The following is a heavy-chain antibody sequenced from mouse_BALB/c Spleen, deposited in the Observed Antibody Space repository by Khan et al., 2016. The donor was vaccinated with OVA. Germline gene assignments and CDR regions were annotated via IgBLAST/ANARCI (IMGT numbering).Heavy chain of an antibody. V-gene: IGHV1-9*01. J-gene: IGHJ3*01. CDR2: ILPGSNIT. CDR3: ARGNYYGSTSWFGY. CDR1: GYTFSSYW. D-gene: IGHD1-1*01. Sequence: QVQLQQSGAELMKPGASVKISCKASGYTFSSYWIAWVKQRPGHGLEWIGEILPGSNITNYNERFKDKATFTADTSSNTAYMPLSSLTSEDSAIYYCARGNYYGSTSWFGYWGQGTLVTVSA.